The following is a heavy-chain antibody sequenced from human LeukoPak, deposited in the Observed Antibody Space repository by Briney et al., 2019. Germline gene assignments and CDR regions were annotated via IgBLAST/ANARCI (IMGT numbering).Heavy chain of an antibody. D-gene: IGHD6-19*01. Sequence: GASVKVSCKACGYTFTSYGISLVRQAPGQGLEWMGWISAYNGNTNYAQKLQGRVTMTTDTSTSTAYMELRSLRSDDTAVYYCARDTGQWLVYYYYYYGMDVWGQGTTVTVSS. CDR2: ISAYNGNT. V-gene: IGHV1-18*01. J-gene: IGHJ6*02. CDR1: GYTFTSYG. CDR3: ARDTGQWLVYYYYYYGMDV.